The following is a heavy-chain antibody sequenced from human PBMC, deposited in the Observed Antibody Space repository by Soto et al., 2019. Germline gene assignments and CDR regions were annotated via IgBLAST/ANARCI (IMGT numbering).Heavy chain of an antibody. Sequence: QMQLVESGGGLVEPGGSLRLSCEASGFTFSHHYMSWIRQAPGKGLEWVSYISRSRTTIYYADAVRVRFTISRDNSKNSLYLQMNSLRAEDTAMYYCGRDPELWDENVATRPSTYYYGMDVWGQGTTVTVSS. D-gene: IGHD5-18*01. CDR1: GFTFSHHY. CDR3: GRDPELWDENVATRPSTYYYGMDV. J-gene: IGHJ6*02. CDR2: ISRSRTTI. V-gene: IGHV3-11*01.